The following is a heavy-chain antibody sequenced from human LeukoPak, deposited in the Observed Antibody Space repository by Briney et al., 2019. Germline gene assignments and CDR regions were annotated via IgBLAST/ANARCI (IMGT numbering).Heavy chain of an antibody. V-gene: IGHV4-59*01. D-gene: IGHD5-18*01. CDR1: GVTLSTYY. CDR2: ISYGTT. CDR3: ARDQAHSYGRYFDP. Sequence: SETLSLTCTVSGVTLSTYYLNWIRQTPGKGLEWIGYISYGTTDYNPSLKSRVTISVDTSKNEYSLRLTSVTAEDTAVYFCARDQAHSYGRYFDPWSQGTLVTVSS. J-gene: IGHJ4*02.